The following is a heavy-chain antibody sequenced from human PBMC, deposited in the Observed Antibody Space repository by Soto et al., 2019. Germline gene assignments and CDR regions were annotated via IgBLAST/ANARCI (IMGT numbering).Heavy chain of an antibody. J-gene: IGHJ4*02. CDR2: IIPVFATT. D-gene: IGHD2-15*01. CDR3: AISGRRYCSGAPCYTTFDY. V-gene: IGHV1-69*01. Sequence: QVQVVQSGAEVKKPGSSVKVSCKASGGTFSSYAVNWVRQAPGQGLEWMGVIIPVFATTHYALNSHGRVTLSADESTDTAYLELSRLRAADTAVYDCAISGRRYCSGAPCYTTFDYWGQRPLVTVSS. CDR1: GGTFSSYA.